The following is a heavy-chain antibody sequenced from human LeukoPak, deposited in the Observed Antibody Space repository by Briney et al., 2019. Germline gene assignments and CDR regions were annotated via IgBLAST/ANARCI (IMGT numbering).Heavy chain of an antibody. V-gene: IGHV4-39*01. D-gene: IGHD3-10*01. CDR3: ARQGITMVWGITGDY. Sequence: SETLSLTCTVSGGSISSSSYYWGWIRQPPGKGLEWIGSIYYSGSTYYNPSLKSRVTISVDTSKNQFSLKLSSVTAADTAVYYCARQGITMVWGITGDYWGQGNLVIVSS. J-gene: IGHJ4*02. CDR1: GGSISSSSYY. CDR2: IYYSGST.